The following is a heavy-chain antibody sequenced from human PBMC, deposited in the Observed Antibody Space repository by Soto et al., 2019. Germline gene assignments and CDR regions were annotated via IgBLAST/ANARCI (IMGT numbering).Heavy chain of an antibody. CDR2: IYYSGST. V-gene: IGHV4-59*08. CDR1: GGSISSYY. Sequence: SETLSLTCTVSGGSISSYYWSWIRQPPGKGLEWIGYIYYSGSTNYNPSLKSRVTISVDTSKNQFSLKLSSVTAADTAVYYCARLFQTIYGDYYYFDYWGQGTLVTVSS. J-gene: IGHJ4*02. CDR3: ARLFQTIYGDYYYFDY. D-gene: IGHD4-17*01.